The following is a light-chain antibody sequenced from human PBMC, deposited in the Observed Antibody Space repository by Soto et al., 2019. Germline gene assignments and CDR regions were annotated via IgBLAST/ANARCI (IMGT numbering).Light chain of an antibody. CDR3: QQSYTTPLT. Sequence: DIQMTQSPSSLSASVGDRVTITCRASQSIDSYLNWYQQKPGKAPKLLIYAASSLQSGVPSRFSGSGSGTDFTLTISSLQPEDFATYFCQQSYTTPLTFGGGTNVEIK. J-gene: IGKJ4*01. CDR2: AAS. CDR1: QSIDSY. V-gene: IGKV1-39*01.